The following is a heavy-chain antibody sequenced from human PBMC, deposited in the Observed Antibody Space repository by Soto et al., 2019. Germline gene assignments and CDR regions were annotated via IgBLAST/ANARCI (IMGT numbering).Heavy chain of an antibody. CDR3: ARIKLVDFFFINVGVYDMDV. CDR2: ISSDSRYI. V-gene: IGHV3-48*02. Sequence: EVQLVESGGGLGQPGGSLRLSCAASGFTLSNYAVNWVRQAPGKGLEWVSYISSDSRYIYHGDSVKGRFTISRDNARNSVDLQMNSLRDEDTAVYYCARIKLVDFFFINVGVYDMDVWGQGTPVTVSS. CDR1: GFTLSNYA. D-gene: IGHD2-15*01. J-gene: IGHJ6*02.